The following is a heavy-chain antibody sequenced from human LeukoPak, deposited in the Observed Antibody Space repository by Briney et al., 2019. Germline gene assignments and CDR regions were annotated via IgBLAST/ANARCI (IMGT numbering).Heavy chain of an antibody. CDR1: GGSIRSGSYY. CDR2: IYTRGTT. J-gene: IGHJ4*02. CDR3: ARGGSLVEWSFDY. Sequence: SETLSLTCTVSGGSIRSGSYYWSWILQPAGKGLEGIGHIYTRGTTNYNPSVKSRVTVSLDTSKNQISLRLTSVTPADTAIYYCARGGSLVEWSFDYWGQGHLVTVSS. D-gene: IGHD3-3*01. V-gene: IGHV4-61*09.